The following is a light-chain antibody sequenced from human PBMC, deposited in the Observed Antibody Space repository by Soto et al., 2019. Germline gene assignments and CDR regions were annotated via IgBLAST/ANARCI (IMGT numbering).Light chain of an antibody. Sequence: QSVLTQPPSVSAAPGQKVTISCSGSSSNIGGNSVSWYQQLPGTAPKLLIYDDNKRPSGIPDRFSGSKSDNTASLTISGLQAEDAADYYCSSYTSSSTYVFGTGTKVTVL. CDR1: SSNIGGNS. CDR3: SSYTSSSTYV. CDR2: DDN. V-gene: IGLV1-51*01. J-gene: IGLJ1*01.